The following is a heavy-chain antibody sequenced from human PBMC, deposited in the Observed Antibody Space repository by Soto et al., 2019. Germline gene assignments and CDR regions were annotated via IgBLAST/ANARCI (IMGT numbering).Heavy chain of an antibody. J-gene: IGHJ5*02. V-gene: IGHV4-30-2*01. D-gene: IGHD2-2*01. Sequence: QLQLQESGSGLVKPSQTLSLTCAVSGGSISSGGYSWSWIRQPPGKGLEWIGYIYHSGSTYYNPSLKSRVTISEDRSKNQFSLKLSSVTAADTAVYYCARERVTAHNWFDPWGQGTLVTVSS. CDR1: GGSISSGGYS. CDR2: IYHSGST. CDR3: ARERVTAHNWFDP.